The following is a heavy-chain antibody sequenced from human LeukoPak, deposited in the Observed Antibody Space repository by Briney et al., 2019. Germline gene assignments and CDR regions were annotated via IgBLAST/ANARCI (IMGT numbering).Heavy chain of an antibody. Sequence: GGSLRLSCAASGFTFTNYALSWVRQAPGKGLQWVSTITSSGDTTYYADSVKGRFTISRDNSKNTLFLQMNSLRAEDAALYYCAKASSFWSGYYPLGYWGQGSLLTVSS. CDR1: GFTFTNYA. D-gene: IGHD3-3*01. CDR3: AKASSFWSGYYPLGY. V-gene: IGHV3-23*01. CDR2: ITSSGDTT. J-gene: IGHJ4*02.